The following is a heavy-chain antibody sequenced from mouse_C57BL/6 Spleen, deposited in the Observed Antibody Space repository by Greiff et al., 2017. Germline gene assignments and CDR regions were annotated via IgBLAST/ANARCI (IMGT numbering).Heavy chain of an antibody. V-gene: IGHV1-22*01. CDR2: INPNNGGT. CDR3: AREGPLLRSYFDY. D-gene: IGHD1-1*01. CDR1: GYTFTDYN. Sequence: EVQLQQSGPELVKPGASVKMSCTASGYTFTDYNMHWVKQSHGKSLEWIGYINPNNGGTSYNQKFKGKATLTVNKSSSTAYMELRSLTSEDSAVYYCAREGPLLRSYFDYWGQGTTLTVSS. J-gene: IGHJ2*01.